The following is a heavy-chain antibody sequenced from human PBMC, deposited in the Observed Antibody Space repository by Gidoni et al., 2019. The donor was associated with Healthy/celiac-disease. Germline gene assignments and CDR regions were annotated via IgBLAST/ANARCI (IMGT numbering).Heavy chain of an antibody. D-gene: IGHD3-22*01. J-gene: IGHJ4*02. V-gene: IGHV3-23*01. CDR2: ISGSGGST. CDR1: GFTFSSYA. CDR3: AKANDYYDSSALGSPGDYFDY. Sequence: EVQLLESGGGLVQPGGSLRLSCAASGFTFSSYAMSWVRQAPGKGLEWVSAISGSGGSTYYADSVKGRFTISRDNSKNTLFLQMNSLRAEDTAVYYCAKANDYYDSSALGSPGDYFDYWGQGTLVTVSS.